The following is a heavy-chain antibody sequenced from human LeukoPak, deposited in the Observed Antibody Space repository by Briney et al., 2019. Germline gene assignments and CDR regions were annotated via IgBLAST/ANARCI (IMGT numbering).Heavy chain of an antibody. CDR3: ARAPGWRILTGYTPDYFDY. CDR1: GGTFSSYA. V-gene: IGHV1-69*01. D-gene: IGHD3-9*01. Sequence: SVKVSCKASGGTFSSYAISWVRQAPGQGLEWVGGIIPIFGTANYAQKFQGRVTITADESTSTAYMELSSLRSEDTAVYYCARAPGWRILTGYTPDYFDYWGQGTLVTVSS. J-gene: IGHJ4*02. CDR2: IIPIFGTA.